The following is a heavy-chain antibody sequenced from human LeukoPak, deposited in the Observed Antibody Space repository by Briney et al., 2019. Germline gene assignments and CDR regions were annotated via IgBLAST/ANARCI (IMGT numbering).Heavy chain of an antibody. CDR2: MNPNSGNT. V-gene: IGHV1-8*01. CDR3: ARVADSYGPNYYYYYMDV. Sequence: ASVKVSCKASGYTFTSYDINWVRQATGQGLEWMGWMNPNSGNTGYAQKFQGRVTMTRNTSISTAYMELSSLRSEDTAVYYCARVADSYGPNYYYYYMDVWGKGTTVTISS. CDR1: GYTFTSYD. D-gene: IGHD5-18*01. J-gene: IGHJ6*03.